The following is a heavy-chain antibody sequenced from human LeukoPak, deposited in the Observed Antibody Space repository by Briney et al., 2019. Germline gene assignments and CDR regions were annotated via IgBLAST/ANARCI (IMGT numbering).Heavy chain of an antibody. CDR3: ARVLFYSSGNKSNRVDY. CDR2: INPNSGGT. V-gene: IGHV1-2*02. D-gene: IGHD6-19*01. J-gene: IGHJ4*02. CDR1: GYTFTGYY. Sequence: ASVRVSCKASGYTFTGYYIHWVRQAPGQGLEWMGWINPNSGGTNNAQKFQGRVTMTRDTSISTAYMELSRLRSDDTAVYYCARVLFYSSGNKSNRVDYWGQGTLVTVSS.